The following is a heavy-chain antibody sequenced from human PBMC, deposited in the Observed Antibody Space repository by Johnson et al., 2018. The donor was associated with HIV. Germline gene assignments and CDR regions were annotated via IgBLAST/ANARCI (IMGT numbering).Heavy chain of an antibody. Sequence: QVQLVESGGGVVQPGRSLRLSCAASGFTVSSNYMSWVRQAPGKGLEWVAVISYDGSNKYYADSVKGRFTISRDNSKNTLYLQMNSLSAEDTAVYYCAQLLQVKVFDVWGQGTMVTVSS. J-gene: IGHJ3*01. CDR2: ISYDGSNK. CDR3: AQLLQVKVFDV. V-gene: IGHV3-30*03. CDR1: GFTVSSNY. D-gene: IGHD1-26*01.